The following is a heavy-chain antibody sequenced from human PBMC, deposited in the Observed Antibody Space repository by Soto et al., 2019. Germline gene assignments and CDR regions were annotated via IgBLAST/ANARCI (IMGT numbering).Heavy chain of an antibody. D-gene: IGHD5-18*01. CDR1: GFTFSSYA. J-gene: IGHJ6*03. Sequence: GESLKISCAASGFTFSSYAMSWVRQAPGKGLEWVSAISGSGGSTYYADSVKGRFTISRDNSKNTLYLQMNSLRAEDTAVYYCAKGSDTAMAQEGYYYYYMDVWGKGTTVTVSS. V-gene: IGHV3-23*01. CDR3: AKGSDTAMAQEGYYYYYMDV. CDR2: ISGSGGST.